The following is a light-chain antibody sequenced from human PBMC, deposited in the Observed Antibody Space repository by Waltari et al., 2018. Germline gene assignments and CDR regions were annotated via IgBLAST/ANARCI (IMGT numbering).Light chain of an antibody. CDR2: DVN. CDR3: SSYTTSGTWV. J-gene: IGLJ3*02. V-gene: IGLV2-14*03. Sequence: QSALTQPASVSGSPGQSITISCTGTSRDVGGYYYVSWCQQPPGKAPNLVIYDVNNRPSGVSNRFSGSKSGNTASLTISGLKTEDEADYYCSSYTTSGTWVFGGGTKLAVL. CDR1: SRDVGGYYY.